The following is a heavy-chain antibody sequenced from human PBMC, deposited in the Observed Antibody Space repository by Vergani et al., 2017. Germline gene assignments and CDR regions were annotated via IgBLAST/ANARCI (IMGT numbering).Heavy chain of an antibody. CDR3: ARDLRLLYNRFDP. V-gene: IGHV3-33*01. Sequence: QVQLVESGGGVVQPGRSLRLSCAASGFTFNPYCMHWFRQAPGKGLEWVAVAWYDGNNKQYADSVKGRFTISRDNSKSTMYLQMNSLRDEDTGVYYCARDLRLLYNRFDPWGQGTLVTVSS. CDR1: GFTFNPYC. J-gene: IGHJ5*02. D-gene: IGHD1-14*01. CDR2: AWYDGNNK.